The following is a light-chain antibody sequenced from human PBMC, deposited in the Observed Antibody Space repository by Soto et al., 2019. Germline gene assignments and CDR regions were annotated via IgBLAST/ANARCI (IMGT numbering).Light chain of an antibody. CDR1: QSVLYSSNNKNY. CDR3: QQYYSSPQT. CDR2: WAS. Sequence: DIVIPQSPNSLAVSLGERSTINCNSSQSVLYSSNNKNYLAWYQQKPGQPPKLLIYWASTRESGVPDRFSGSGSGTDFTLTISSLQAEDVAVYYCQQYYSSPQTFGQGTKVDIK. J-gene: IGKJ1*01. V-gene: IGKV4-1*01.